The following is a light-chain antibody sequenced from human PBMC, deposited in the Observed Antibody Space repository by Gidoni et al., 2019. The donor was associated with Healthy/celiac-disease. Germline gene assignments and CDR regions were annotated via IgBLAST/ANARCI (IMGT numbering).Light chain of an antibody. CDR3: QQSYSTSWT. V-gene: IGKV1-39*01. Sequence: DIQMTQSPSSLSASVGDRVTITCRASQSISSYLHWYQPKPGKAPKLLIYAASSLQSGVPSRFSGSGYGTDFTLTISRRQPEDFATYYCQQSYSTSWTFGQGTKVEIK. CDR1: QSISSY. J-gene: IGKJ1*01. CDR2: AAS.